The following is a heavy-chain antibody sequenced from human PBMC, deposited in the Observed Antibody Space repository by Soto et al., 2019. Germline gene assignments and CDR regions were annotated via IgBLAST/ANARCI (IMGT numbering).Heavy chain of an antibody. CDR3: AKRRYSSSKNNYFDY. CDR2: ISGSGGST. V-gene: IGHV3-23*01. D-gene: IGHD6-6*01. CDR1: GFTFSSYA. Sequence: EVQLLESGGGLVQPGGSLRLSCAASGFTFSSYAMSWVRQAPGKGLEWVSAISGSGGSTYYADSVKGRFTISRDNSKNTLNLQMNSLRAEDTAVYYCAKRRYSSSKNNYFDYWGQGTLVTVSS. J-gene: IGHJ4*02.